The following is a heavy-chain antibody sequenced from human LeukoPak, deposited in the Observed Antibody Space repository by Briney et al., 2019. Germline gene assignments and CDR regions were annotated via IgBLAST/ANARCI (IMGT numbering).Heavy chain of an antibody. CDR1: GYTFTTYG. D-gene: IGHD3-22*01. CDR2: IKTYNGDT. J-gene: IGHJ1*01. Sequence: ASVKVSCRASGYTFTTYGINWVRQAPGQGLEWMGWIKTYNGDTNSAQNLQDRIIMTTDTSTGTAYMELRSLRSDDTAVYYCAREGYDSSGYPPFQHWGQGTLVTVSS. V-gene: IGHV1-18*01. CDR3: AREGYDSSGYPPFQH.